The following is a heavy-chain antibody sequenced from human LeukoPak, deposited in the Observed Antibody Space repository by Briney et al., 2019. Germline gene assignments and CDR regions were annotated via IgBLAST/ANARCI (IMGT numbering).Heavy chain of an antibody. CDR1: GFTFSSYA. D-gene: IGHD3-22*01. Sequence: GGSLRLSCAASGFTFSSYAMSWVRQAPGKGLEWVSAISGSGGSTYYADSVKGRFTISRGNSKNTLYLQMNSLRAEDTAVYYCAKDWAPYYYDSSGYYDYWGQGTLVTVSS. J-gene: IGHJ4*02. V-gene: IGHV3-23*01. CDR2: ISGSGGST. CDR3: AKDWAPYYYDSSGYYDY.